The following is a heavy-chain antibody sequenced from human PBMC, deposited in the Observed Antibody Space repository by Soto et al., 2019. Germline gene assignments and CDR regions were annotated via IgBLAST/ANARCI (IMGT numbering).Heavy chain of an antibody. J-gene: IGHJ4*02. CDR1: GFTFSSYS. V-gene: IGHV3-48*02. CDR2: ISSSGSTI. D-gene: IGHD3-22*01. CDR3: ARDQAPYYYDSSGYYHRFDY. Sequence: GGSLRLSCAASGFTFSSYSMNWVRQAPGKGLEWVSYISSSGSTIYYADSVKGRFTISRDNAKNSLYLQMNSLRDEDTAVYYCARDQAPYYYDSSGYYHRFDYWGQGTLVTVSS.